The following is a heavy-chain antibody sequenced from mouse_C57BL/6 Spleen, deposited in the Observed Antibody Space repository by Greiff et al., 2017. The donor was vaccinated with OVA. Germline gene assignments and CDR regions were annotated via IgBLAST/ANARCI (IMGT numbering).Heavy chain of an antibody. D-gene: IGHD1-3*01. Sequence: VKLQQPGAELVKPGASVKLSCKASGYTFTSYWMQWVKQRPGQGLEWIGEIDPSDSYTNYNQKFKGKASLTVDTSSSTAYMQLSSLTSEDSAVYYCARESPSDYWGQGTTLTVSS. J-gene: IGHJ2*01. V-gene: IGHV1-50*01. CDR1: GYTFTSYW. CDR2: IDPSDSYT. CDR3: ARESPSDY.